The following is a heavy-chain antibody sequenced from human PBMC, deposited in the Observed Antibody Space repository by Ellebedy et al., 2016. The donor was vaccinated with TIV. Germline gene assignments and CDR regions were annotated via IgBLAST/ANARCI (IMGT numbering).Heavy chain of an antibody. CDR2: ISAYNGNT. D-gene: IGHD1-14*01. CDR3: SREVMSVTTRGAFDI. CDR1: GYTFTSYG. J-gene: IGHJ3*02. Sequence: ASVKVSCKASGYTFTSYGISWVRQAPGQGLEWMGWISAYNGNTNYAQKLQGRVTMTTDTSTSTAYMEPRSLRSDDTAVFYCSREVMSVTTRGAFDIWGQGTMVTVSS. V-gene: IGHV1-18*04.